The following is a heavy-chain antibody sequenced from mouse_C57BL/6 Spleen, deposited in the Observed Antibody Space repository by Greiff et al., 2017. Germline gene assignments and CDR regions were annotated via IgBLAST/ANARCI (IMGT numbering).Heavy chain of an antibody. V-gene: IGHV2-5*01. D-gene: IGHD2-3*01. Sequence: VKLQQSGPGLVQPSQSLSITCTVSGFSLTSYGVHWVRQSPGKGLEWLGVIWRGGSTDYNAAFMSRLSITKDNSKSQVFFKMNSLQADDTAIYYCAKNGWLPPYYAMDYWGQGTSVTVSS. CDR1: GFSLTSYG. J-gene: IGHJ4*01. CDR2: IWRGGST. CDR3: AKNGWLPPYYAMDY.